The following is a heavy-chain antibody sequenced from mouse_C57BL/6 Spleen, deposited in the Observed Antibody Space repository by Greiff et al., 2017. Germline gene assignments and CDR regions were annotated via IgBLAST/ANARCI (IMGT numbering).Heavy chain of an antibody. J-gene: IGHJ1*03. D-gene: IGHD1-1*02. Sequence: EVQLQESGPELVKPGASVKIPCKASGYTFTDYNMDWVKQSHGKSLEWIGDINPNNGGTIYNQKFKGKATLTVDKSSSTAYMELRSLTSEDTAVYYCAREDYVDWYFDVWGTGTTVTVSS. CDR2: INPNNGGT. CDR3: AREDYVDWYFDV. CDR1: GYTFTDYN. V-gene: IGHV1-18*01.